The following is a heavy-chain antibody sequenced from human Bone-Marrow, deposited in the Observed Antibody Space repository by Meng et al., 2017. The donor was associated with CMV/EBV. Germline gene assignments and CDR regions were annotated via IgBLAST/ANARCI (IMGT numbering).Heavy chain of an antibody. D-gene: IGHD5-12*01. CDR2: INHSGST. CDR1: GGSFSGYY. Sequence: SETLSLTCAVYGGSFSGYYWSWIRQPPGKGLEWIGEINHSGSTNYNPSLKSRVTISVDTSKNQFSLKLSSVTAADTAVYYCAKRDYSGYDYGGDAFDIWGQGPMVTL. V-gene: IGHV4-34*01. CDR3: AKRDYSGYDYGGDAFDI. J-gene: IGHJ3*02.